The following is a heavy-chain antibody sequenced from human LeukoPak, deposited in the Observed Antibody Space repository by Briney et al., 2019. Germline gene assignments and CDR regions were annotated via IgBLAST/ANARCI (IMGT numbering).Heavy chain of an antibody. V-gene: IGHV3-7*01. D-gene: IGHD3-16*01. CDR2: IKQDGSEK. Sequence: QPGVSLRLSCAASGFTFSSYWMSWVRQAPGKGLEWVANIKQDGSEKYYVDSVKGRFTIARDNADNSLSLQMNSLRAEDTAVYYCASWGAGGNSWGQGTLVTVSS. J-gene: IGHJ4*02. CDR3: ASWGAGGNS. CDR1: GFTFSSYW.